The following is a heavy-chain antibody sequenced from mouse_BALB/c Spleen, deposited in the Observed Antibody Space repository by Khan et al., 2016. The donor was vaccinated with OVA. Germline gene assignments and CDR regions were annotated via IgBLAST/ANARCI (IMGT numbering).Heavy chain of an antibody. CDR1: GSSITSDYA. D-gene: IGHD2-3*01. CDR2: ISSSGST. V-gene: IGHV3-2*02. J-gene: IGHJ4*01. Sequence: VQLKQSGPGLVKPSQSLSLTCTVTGSSITSDYAWNWIRQFPGNKLEWMGYISSSGSTNYNPALKRRISITLDTSKNQFFLQLNSVTTEDTATYYCASDGSRYNYAMDYWGQGTSVTVSS. CDR3: ASDGSRYNYAMDY.